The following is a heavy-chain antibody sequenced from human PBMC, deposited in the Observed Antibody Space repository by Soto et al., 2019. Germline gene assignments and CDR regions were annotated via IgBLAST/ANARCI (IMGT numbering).Heavy chain of an antibody. CDR3: NSGIYYSSI. Sequence: PGGSLRLSCAASGFSFSGSAIHWVRQASGKGLEWVGRIRAKSNKYATLYAESLKGRFTISRDDSQSTAYLEMNSLKTEDPSVYYCNSGIYYSSIWGQGTLVTVSS. CDR1: GFSFSGSA. V-gene: IGHV3-73*01. J-gene: IGHJ4*02. D-gene: IGHD1-26*01. CDR2: IRAKSNKYAT.